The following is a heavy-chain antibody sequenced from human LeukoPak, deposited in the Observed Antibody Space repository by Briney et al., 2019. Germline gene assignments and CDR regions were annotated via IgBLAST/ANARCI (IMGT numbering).Heavy chain of an antibody. J-gene: IGHJ6*03. D-gene: IGHD3-10*01. CDR3: ARRARITMVRGEIDYYYYYYMDV. CDR1: GYTFINYY. Sequence: ASVKVSCKASGYTFINYYMHWVRQAPGQGLEWMGIINPSGGTTSYAQNFQGRVTMTRDTSTSTAYMELSSLRSEDTAVYYCARRARITMVRGEIDYYYYYYMDVWGKGTTVTISS. CDR2: INPSGGTT. V-gene: IGHV1-46*01.